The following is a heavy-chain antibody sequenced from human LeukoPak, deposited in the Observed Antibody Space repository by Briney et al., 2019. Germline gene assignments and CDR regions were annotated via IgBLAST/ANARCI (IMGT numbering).Heavy chain of an antibody. J-gene: IGHJ4*02. Sequence: PGGSLRLSCAASGFISSTYSMNWVRQAPGKGLEWVSATSASGASTYYADSVKGRFTISRDISKNTLYLQMNSLRDEDTALYYCAKAGAYSSSSYDYWGQGALVTVSS. CDR2: TSASGAST. CDR3: AKAGAYSSSSYDY. CDR1: GFISSTYS. D-gene: IGHD6-6*01. V-gene: IGHV3-23*01.